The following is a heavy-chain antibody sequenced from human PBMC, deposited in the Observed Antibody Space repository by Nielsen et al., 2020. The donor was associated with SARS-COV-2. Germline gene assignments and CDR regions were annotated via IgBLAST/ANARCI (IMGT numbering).Heavy chain of an antibody. CDR1: GGSISSYY. D-gene: IGHD6-13*01. CDR3: ARTRAIAAVSYYFDY. CDR2: IYYSGST. J-gene: IGHJ4*02. V-gene: IGHV4-59*08. Sequence: LRLSCTVSGGSISSYYWSWIRQPPGKGLEWIGYIYYSGSTNYNPSLKSRVTISVDTSKNQFSLKLSSVTAADTAVYYCARTRAIAAVSYYFDYWGQGTLVTVSS.